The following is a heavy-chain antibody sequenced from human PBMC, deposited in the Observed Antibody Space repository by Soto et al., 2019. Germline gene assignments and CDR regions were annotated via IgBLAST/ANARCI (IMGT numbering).Heavy chain of an antibody. Sequence: QITLKESGPTLVKPTQTLTLTCTFSGFSLSTSGVGVGWIRQPPGKALEWLALIYWDDDKRYSTSLKSRLTITKDTSKNQVVLTMTTMDPVDTATYYCAHATGTTSPDAFDIWGQGTMVTVSS. CDR3: AHATGTTSPDAFDI. CDR1: GFSLSTSGVG. D-gene: IGHD1-7*01. CDR2: IYWDDDK. J-gene: IGHJ3*02. V-gene: IGHV2-5*02.